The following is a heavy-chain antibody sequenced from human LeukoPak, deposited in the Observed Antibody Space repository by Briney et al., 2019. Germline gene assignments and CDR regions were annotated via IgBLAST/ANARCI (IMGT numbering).Heavy chain of an antibody. CDR3: AGGASHYYGMDV. J-gene: IGHJ6*02. Sequence: GGSLRLSCAASGFTFSDYYMTWIRQAPGKGLDWVSYISSSGSTIYHADSVKGRSTISRDNANNSLYLQMNSLRAEDTAVYYCAGGASHYYGMDVWGHGTTVTVSS. CDR2: ISSSGSTI. V-gene: IGHV3-11*01. CDR1: GFTFSDYY.